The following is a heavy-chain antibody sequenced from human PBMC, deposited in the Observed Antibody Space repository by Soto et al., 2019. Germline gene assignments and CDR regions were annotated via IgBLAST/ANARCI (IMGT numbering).Heavy chain of an antibody. V-gene: IGHV3-11*01. J-gene: IGHJ4*02. D-gene: IGHD3-16*01. CDR3: TRDPRITDF. Sequence: WGSLGLSCAASGFTFNNYAMTWIRQAPGKGLELLSYISPGSDIRKYADSVEGRFTISRDNAKNLLYLHMNSLRAEDTAVYYCTRDPRITDFWGQGTLVTVSS. CDR2: ISPGSDIR. CDR1: GFTFNNYA.